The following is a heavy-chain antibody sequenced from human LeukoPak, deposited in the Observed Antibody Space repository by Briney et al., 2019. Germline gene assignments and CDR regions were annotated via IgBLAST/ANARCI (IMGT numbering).Heavy chain of an antibody. Sequence: GGSLRLSCAASGFTFSTYAIHWVRQAPGKGLEWVAVISDDGSTKYYADSVKGRFTISRDNSKNMLYLQMNSLRAEDSAVYYCVRDLIAVTGTGFWFDPRGQGTLVTASS. V-gene: IGHV3-30-3*01. CDR1: GFTFSTYA. CDR3: VRDLIAVTGTGFWFDP. D-gene: IGHD6-19*01. J-gene: IGHJ5*02. CDR2: ISDDGSTK.